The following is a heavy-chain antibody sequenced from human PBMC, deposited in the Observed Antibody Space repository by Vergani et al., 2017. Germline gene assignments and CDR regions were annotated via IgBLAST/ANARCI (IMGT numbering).Heavy chain of an antibody. J-gene: IGHJ6*03. CDR2: SNHSGST. CDR1: GGSFSGYY. CDR3: ARGRGYGSGSYYGYYYYYMDV. Sequence: QVQLQQWGAGLLKPSETLSLTCAVYGGSFSGYYWSWIRQPPGKGLEWIGESNHSGSTNYNPSLKRRVTISVDTSKNQFSLKLSSVTAADTAVYYCARGRGYGSGSYYGYYYYYMDVWGKGTTVTGSS. D-gene: IGHD3-10*01. V-gene: IGHV4-34*01.